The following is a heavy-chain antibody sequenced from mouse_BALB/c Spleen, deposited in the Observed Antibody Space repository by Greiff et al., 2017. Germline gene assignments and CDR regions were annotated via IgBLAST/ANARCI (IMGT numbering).Heavy chain of an antibody. CDR1: GYTFTSYW. CDR2: IDPSDSYT. Sequence: QVHLQQPGAELVKPGASVKLSCKASGYTFTSYWMHWVKQRPGQGLEWIGEIDPSDSYTNYNQKFKGKATLTVDKSSSTAYMQLSSLTSEDSAVYDCARRPSFYYAMDYWGQGTSVTVSA. J-gene: IGHJ4*01. V-gene: IGHV1-69*02. CDR3: ARRPSFYYAMDY.